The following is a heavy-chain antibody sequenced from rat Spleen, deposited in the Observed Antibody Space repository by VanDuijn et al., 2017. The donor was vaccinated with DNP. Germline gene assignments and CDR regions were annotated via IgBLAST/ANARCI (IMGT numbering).Heavy chain of an antibody. CDR2: ISYSGNT. CDR1: GYSITINY. Sequence: EVQLQESGTGLVKPSQSLSLTCSVTGYSITINYWGWIRKFPGNKMEYIGHISYSGNTNYNPSLKSRISITRDPSKNHFFLHLNSVTTEDTATYYCARWTRYFDYWGQGVMVTVSS. D-gene: IGHD1-7*01. V-gene: IGHV3-1*01. J-gene: IGHJ2*01. CDR3: ARWTRYFDY.